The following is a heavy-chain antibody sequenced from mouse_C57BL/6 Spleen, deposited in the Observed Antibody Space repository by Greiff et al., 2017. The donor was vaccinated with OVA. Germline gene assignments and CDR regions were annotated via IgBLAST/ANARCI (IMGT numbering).Heavy chain of an antibody. V-gene: IGHV1-81*01. D-gene: IGHD4-1*01. Sequence: VQLQQSGAELARPGASVKLSCKASGYTFTSYGISWVKQRTGQGLEWIGEIYPRSGNTYYNETFKGKATLTADKSSSTAYMEIRSLTSEDSAVYFCARSGANWDTYYFDYWGQGTTLTVSS. CDR3: ARSGANWDTYYFDY. J-gene: IGHJ2*01. CDR1: GYTFTSYG. CDR2: IYPRSGNT.